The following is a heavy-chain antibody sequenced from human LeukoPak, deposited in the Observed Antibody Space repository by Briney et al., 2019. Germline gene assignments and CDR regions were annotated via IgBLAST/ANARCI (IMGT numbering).Heavy chain of an antibody. CDR1: GFTFSSYA. Sequence: GGSLRLSCAASGFTFSSYAMSWVRQAPGKGLEWVSAISGSGGVSTYYADSVKGRFTISRDNSKNTLYLQMNSLRAGDTAVYYCAKDVSDTSGFPLFDYWGQGTLVTVSS. CDR3: AKDVSDTSGFPLFDY. V-gene: IGHV3-23*01. CDR2: ISGSGGVST. J-gene: IGHJ4*02. D-gene: IGHD3-22*01.